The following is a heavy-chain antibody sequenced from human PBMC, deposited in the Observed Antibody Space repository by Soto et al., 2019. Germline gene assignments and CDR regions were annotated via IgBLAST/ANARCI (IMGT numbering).Heavy chain of an antibody. D-gene: IGHD6-13*01. Sequence: SETLSITCNVSGGYIKSGGFYWSWIHQHPGKGLEWIGDIFHSGSPLYNPSLNSRVTLSADTSKNQLSLNLRSVTVADTSVYYCARGGIAGHWFAPWGQGTLVTVSS. J-gene: IGHJ5*02. CDR3: ARGGIAGHWFAP. CDR1: GGYIKSGGFY. CDR2: IFHSGSP. V-gene: IGHV4-31*03.